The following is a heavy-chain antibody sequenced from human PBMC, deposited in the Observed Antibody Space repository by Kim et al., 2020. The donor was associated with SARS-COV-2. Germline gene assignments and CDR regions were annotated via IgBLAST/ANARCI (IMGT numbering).Heavy chain of an antibody. V-gene: IGHV4-34*01. D-gene: IGHD6-6*01. CDR3: ARGLSSPPGGMDV. Sequence: YNPALKSRVTISVDTSKNQFSLKLSSVTAADTAVYYCARGLSSPPGGMDVWGQGTTVTVSS. J-gene: IGHJ6*02.